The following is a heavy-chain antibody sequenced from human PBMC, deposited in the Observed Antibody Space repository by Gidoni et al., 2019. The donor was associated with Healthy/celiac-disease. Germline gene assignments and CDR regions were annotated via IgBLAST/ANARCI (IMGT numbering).Heavy chain of an antibody. D-gene: IGHD3-3*01. V-gene: IGHV1-18*04. Sequence: QVQLVQSGAEVKKPGASVKVSCKASGYTFTSYGISWVRQAPGQGLEWMGWISAYNGNTNYAQKLQGRVTMTTDTSTSTAYMELRSLRSDDTAVYYCARLELYYDFWSGYLRGNWFDPWGQGTLVTVSS. CDR3: ARLELYYDFWSGYLRGNWFDP. CDR1: GYTFTSYG. CDR2: ISAYNGNT. J-gene: IGHJ5*02.